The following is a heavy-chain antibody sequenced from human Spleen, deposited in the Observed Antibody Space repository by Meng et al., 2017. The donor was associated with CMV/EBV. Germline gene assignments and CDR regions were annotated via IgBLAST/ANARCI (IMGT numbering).Heavy chain of an antibody. J-gene: IGHJ2*01. V-gene: IGHV3-48*03. D-gene: IGHD3-22*01. CDR1: GFTFSSYE. CDR2: ISSSGSTI. Sequence: GESLKISCAASGFTFSSYEMNWVRQAPGKGLEWVSYISSSGSTIYYADSVKGRFSISRDNSKNTLYLQMNSLRAEDTAVYYCARGSYYDSSFPYCDLWGRGTLVTVSS. CDR3: ARGSYYDSSFPYCDL.